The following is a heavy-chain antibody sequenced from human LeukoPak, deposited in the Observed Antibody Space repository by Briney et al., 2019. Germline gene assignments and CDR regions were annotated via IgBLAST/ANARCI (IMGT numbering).Heavy chain of an antibody. D-gene: IGHD3-10*01. V-gene: IGHV3-23*01. CDR2: ISGSGAYT. CDR1: GFTFSSYA. J-gene: IGHJ1*01. Sequence: GGSLRLSCAASGFTFSSYAMSWVRQAPGKGLEWVSTISGSGAYTYYADSVKGRFTISRDDSKNTLYLQMNSLRAEDTAVYYCAKYFASGSYYKLPHWGQGTLVTVSS. CDR3: AKYFASGSYYKLPH.